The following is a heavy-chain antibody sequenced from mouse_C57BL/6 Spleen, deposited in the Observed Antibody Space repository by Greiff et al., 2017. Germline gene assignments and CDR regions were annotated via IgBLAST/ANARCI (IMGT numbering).Heavy chain of an antibody. J-gene: IGHJ4*01. Sequence: EVQLVESGGGLVKPGGSLKLSCAASGFTFSDYGMHWVRQAPEKGLEWVAYISSGSSTIYYADTVKGRFTISRDNAKNTLFLQMTSLRSEDTAMYYCASDGDYAMDYWGQGTSVTVSS. CDR1: GFTFSDYG. V-gene: IGHV5-17*01. D-gene: IGHD2-3*01. CDR3: ASDGDYAMDY. CDR2: ISSGSSTI.